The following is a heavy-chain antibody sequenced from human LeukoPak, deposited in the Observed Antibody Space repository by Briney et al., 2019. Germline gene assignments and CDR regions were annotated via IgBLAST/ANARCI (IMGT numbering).Heavy chain of an antibody. V-gene: IGHV4-39*01. CDR3: ARPSDMAWFDP. Sequence: PSETLSLTCTVSGGSISSSSYYWGWIRHPPGKGLEWIGSIYYSGSTYYNPSLKSRVTISVDTPKNQFSLKLSSVTAADTAVYYCARPSDMAWFDPWGQGTLVTVSS. D-gene: IGHD2-15*01. CDR2: IYYSGST. J-gene: IGHJ5*02. CDR1: GGSISSSSYY.